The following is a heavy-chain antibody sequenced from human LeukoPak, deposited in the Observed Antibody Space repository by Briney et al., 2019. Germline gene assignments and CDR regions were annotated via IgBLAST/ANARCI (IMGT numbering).Heavy chain of an antibody. Sequence: GGSLRLSCAASGFTFDGYDMHWVRQAPGKGLEWVSLISGNGGSTYYADSVKGRFSVSRDNIKNSLYLQMNSLRTEDTAVYYCAKDIEEGTAGFSFDYWGQGTLVTVSS. D-gene: IGHD2-21*02. J-gene: IGHJ4*02. CDR1: GFTFDGYD. CDR3: AKDIEEGTAGFSFDY. CDR2: ISGNGGST. V-gene: IGHV3-43*02.